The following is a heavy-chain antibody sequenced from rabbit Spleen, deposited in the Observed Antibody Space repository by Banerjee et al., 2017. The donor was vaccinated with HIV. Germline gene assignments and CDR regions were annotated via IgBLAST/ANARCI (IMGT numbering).Heavy chain of an antibody. V-gene: IGHV1S40*01. CDR3: VRDQAGNADYGPYYLNL. D-gene: IGHD2-1*01. Sequence: QSLEESGGGLVKPGGTLTLTCTVSGFSFSSNWICWVRQAPGKGLEWIACIDTSNGDTDYANWPKGRFTISKASSTTVTLQMTSLTAADTATYFCVRDQAGNADYGPYYLNLWGQGTLVTVS. CDR2: IDTSNGDT. J-gene: IGHJ4*01. CDR1: GFSFSSNW.